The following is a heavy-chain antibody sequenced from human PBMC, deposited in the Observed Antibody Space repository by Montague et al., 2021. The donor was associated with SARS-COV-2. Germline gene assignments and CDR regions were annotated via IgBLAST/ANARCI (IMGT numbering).Heavy chain of an antibody. CDR1: GGSFSGDGFS. D-gene: IGHD3-10*01. CDR3: ARGVARGQGAGDWFDP. J-gene: IGHJ5*02. Sequence: TLSLTCTVSGGSFSGDGFSWIWLRPHPGMGLVWIGYIYYGGISYYYLYIQRRVSIYLDRSQNPFSLNVMSVTAADTAVCYCARGVARGQGAGDWFDPWGQGTPVTVSS. V-gene: IGHV4-31*03. CDR2: IYYGGIS.